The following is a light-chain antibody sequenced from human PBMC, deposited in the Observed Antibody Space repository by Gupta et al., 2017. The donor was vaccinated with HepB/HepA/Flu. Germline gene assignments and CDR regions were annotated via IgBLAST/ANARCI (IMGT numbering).Light chain of an antibody. V-gene: IGKV4-1*01. CDR2: LAS. J-gene: IGKJ1*01. CDR1: QSVLNTYNNKNY. CDR3: QQYYSLPRT. Sequence: DIVMTQSLDSLAVSLGERATIHCKSSQSVLNTYNNKNYLTWYQQKPGHPPKVLIYLASTRESGVPARFSGSGSGTDFTLTISNLQAEDVAVYYCQQYYSLPRTFGQGTKVEIK.